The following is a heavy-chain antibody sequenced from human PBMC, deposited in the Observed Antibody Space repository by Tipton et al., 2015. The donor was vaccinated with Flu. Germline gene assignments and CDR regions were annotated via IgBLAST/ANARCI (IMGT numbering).Heavy chain of an antibody. Sequence: SLRLSCAASGFIFSTFGMHWVRQAPGKGLEWVANLWFDGSNEYYVDSVKGRFTVSRDNSKNTLFLQMNSVRVEDTAVYYCAREIGEHYFDYWGQGTLVTVAS. CDR2: LWFDGSNE. V-gene: IGHV3-33*01. CDR1: GFIFSTFG. J-gene: IGHJ4*02. D-gene: IGHD3-16*01. CDR3: AREIGEHYFDY.